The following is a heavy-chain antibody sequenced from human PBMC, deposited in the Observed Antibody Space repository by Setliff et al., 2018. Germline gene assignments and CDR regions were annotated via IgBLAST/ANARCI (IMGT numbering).Heavy chain of an antibody. CDR2: IYHSGST. D-gene: IGHD4-4*01. CDR1: GYSISSGYY. Sequence: SETLSLTCAVSGYSISSGYYWGWIRQPPGKGLEWIGSIYHSGSTYYNPSLKSRVTMSVDTSKNQFSLKLSSVTAADTAVYYCARARYSNFLNWFDPWGQGTLVTVSS. J-gene: IGHJ5*02. CDR3: ARARYSNFLNWFDP. V-gene: IGHV4-38-2*01.